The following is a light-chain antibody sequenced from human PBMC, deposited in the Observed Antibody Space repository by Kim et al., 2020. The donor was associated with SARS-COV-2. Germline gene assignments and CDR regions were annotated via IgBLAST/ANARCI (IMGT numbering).Light chain of an antibody. J-gene: IGLJ2*01. CDR1: KLGDKY. Sequence: SYELTQPPSVSVSPGQTASITCSGDKLGDKYACWYQQKPGQSPVLVIYQDSKRPSGIPERFSGSNSGNTATLTISGTQAVDGADYYCPAWDRNTGVFEGG. V-gene: IGLV3-1*01. CDR3: PAWDRNTGV. CDR2: QDS.